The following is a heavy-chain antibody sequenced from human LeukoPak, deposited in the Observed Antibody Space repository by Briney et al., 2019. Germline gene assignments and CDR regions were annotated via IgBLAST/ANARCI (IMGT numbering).Heavy chain of an antibody. J-gene: IGHJ4*02. Sequence: SVKVSCKASGGTFSSYAISWVRQAPGQGLEWMGRIIPILGIANYAQKFQGRVTITADKSTSTAYMELSSLTSEDTAVYYCARGLGTYDSSELTWPMISFWGQGTLVTVSS. CDR1: GGTFSSYA. V-gene: IGHV1-69*04. CDR2: IIPILGIA. D-gene: IGHD3-22*01. CDR3: ARGLGTYDSSELTWPMISF.